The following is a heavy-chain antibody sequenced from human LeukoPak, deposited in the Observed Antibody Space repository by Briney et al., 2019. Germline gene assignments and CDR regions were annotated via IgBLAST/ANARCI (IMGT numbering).Heavy chain of an antibody. D-gene: IGHD5-18*01. CDR2: IIPIFGTA. V-gene: IGHV1-69*05. CDR1: GGTFSSYA. Sequence: GSSVKVSCKASGGTFSSYAISWVRQAPGQGLEWMGGIIPIFGTANYAQKFQGRVTITTDESMSTAYMELSSLRSEDTAVYYCARGRGYSYGYPGLDYWGQGTLVTVSS. J-gene: IGHJ4*02. CDR3: ARGRGYSYGYPGLDY.